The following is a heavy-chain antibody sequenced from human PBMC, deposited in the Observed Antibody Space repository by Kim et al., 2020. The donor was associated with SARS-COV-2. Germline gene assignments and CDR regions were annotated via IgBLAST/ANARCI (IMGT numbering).Heavy chain of an antibody. J-gene: IGHJ5*02. D-gene: IGHD4-17*01. V-gene: IGHV1-69*01. Sequence: AQKFQGSVTITPDESTSTAYMGLSSLRSEDTAVYYCAREIRTWSKLEFDPWGQGTLVTVSS. CDR3: AREIRTWSKLEFDP.